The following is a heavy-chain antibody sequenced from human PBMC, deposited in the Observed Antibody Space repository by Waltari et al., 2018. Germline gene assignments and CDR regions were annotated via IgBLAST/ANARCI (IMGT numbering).Heavy chain of an antibody. CDR1: GGSISSYY. CDR3: AGSSAGAPGY. D-gene: IGHD4-17*01. V-gene: IGHV4-59*08. CDR2: IYYSGST. Sequence: QVQLQESGPGLVKPSETLSLTCTVSGGSISSYYWSWIRQPPGKGLEWIGYIYYSGSTYYNPSLKSRVTISVDTSKNQFSLKLSSVTAADTAVYYCAGSSAGAPGYWGQGTLVTVSS. J-gene: IGHJ4*02.